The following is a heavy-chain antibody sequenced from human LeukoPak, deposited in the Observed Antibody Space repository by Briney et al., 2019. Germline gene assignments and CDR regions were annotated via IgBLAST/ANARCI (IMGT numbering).Heavy chain of an antibody. V-gene: IGHV4-59*01. D-gene: IGHD3-10*01. CDR3: ARVSLGGAFDI. CDR2: IYYSGST. Sequence: KASETLSLTCTVSGGSISSYYWSWIRQPPGKGLEWIGYIYYSGSTNYNPSLKSRVTISVDTSKNQFSLKLSSVTAADTAVYYCARVSLGGAFDIWGQGTMVTVSS. CDR1: GGSISSYY. J-gene: IGHJ3*02.